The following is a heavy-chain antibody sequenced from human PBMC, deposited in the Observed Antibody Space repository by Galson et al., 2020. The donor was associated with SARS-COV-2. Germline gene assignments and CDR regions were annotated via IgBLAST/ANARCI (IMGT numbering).Heavy chain of an antibody. CDR3: ARDPDTAARLNYYYYYGMDV. J-gene: IGHJ6*02. Sequence: NSGGSLRLSCAASGFTFSSYSMNWVRQAPGKGLEWVSSISSSSSYIYYADSVKGRFTISRDNAKNSLYLQMNSLRAVDTAVYYCARDPDTAARLNYYYYYGMDVWGQGTTVTVSS. V-gene: IGHV3-21*01. CDR1: GFTFSSYS. D-gene: IGHD5-18*01. CDR2: ISSSSSYI.